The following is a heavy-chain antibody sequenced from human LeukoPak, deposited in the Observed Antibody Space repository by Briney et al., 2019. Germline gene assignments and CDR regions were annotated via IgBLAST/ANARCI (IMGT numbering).Heavy chain of an antibody. J-gene: IGHJ4*02. CDR2: ISYDGSNK. D-gene: IGHD4-17*01. CDR1: GFTFSSYA. CDR3: ARDQGVTTYFDY. Sequence: GGSLRLSCAASGFTFSSYAMHWVRQAPGKGLEWVAVISYDGSNKYYADSVKGRFAISRDNSKDTLYLQMNSLRADDTAVYYCARDQGVTTYFDYWGQGTLVTVSS. V-gene: IGHV3-30*09.